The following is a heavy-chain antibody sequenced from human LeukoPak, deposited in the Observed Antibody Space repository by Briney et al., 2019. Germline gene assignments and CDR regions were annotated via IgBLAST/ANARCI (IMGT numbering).Heavy chain of an antibody. CDR1: GGSVSSGSYY. J-gene: IGHJ4*02. V-gene: IGHV4-61*01. D-gene: IGHD3-22*01. CDR3: ASSGYYDSSGYSFDY. Sequence: PSETLSLTCTVSGGSVSSGSYYWSWIRQPPGKGLEWIGYIHYSRSTNYNPSLKSRVTILVDTSKNQFSLKLTSVTAGETAVYSCASSGYYDSSGYSFDYWGQGTLVIVSS. CDR2: IHYSRST.